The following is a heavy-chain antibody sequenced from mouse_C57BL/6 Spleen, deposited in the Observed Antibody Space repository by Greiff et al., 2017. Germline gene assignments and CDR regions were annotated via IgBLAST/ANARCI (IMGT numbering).Heavy chain of an antibody. V-gene: IGHV1-80*01. CDR2: IYPGDGDT. CDR3: ARGGIWGNYVNY. J-gene: IGHJ3*01. CDR1: GYAFSSYW. D-gene: IGHD2-1*01. Sequence: QVQLQQSGAELVKPGASVKISCKASGYAFSSYWMNWVKQRPGKGLEWIGQIYPGDGDTNYNGKFKGQATLTADKSSSTAYMQLSSLTSEDSAVYFCARGGIWGNYVNYWGQGTLVTVSA.